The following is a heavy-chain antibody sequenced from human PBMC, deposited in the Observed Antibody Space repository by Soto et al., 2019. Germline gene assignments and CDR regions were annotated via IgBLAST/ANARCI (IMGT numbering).Heavy chain of an antibody. CDR2: IGGDGST. CDR3: ARDGGSADLDFDY. Sequence: EVQLMESGGGLVQPGGSLRLSCAASGFTFTNYWTHWVRQAPGKGLVWVSCIGGDGSTTYADSVKGRFTLSIDNAKNTVYLQMNSLRAEDTAMYYCARDGGSADLDFDYWGQGTLVTVSS. CDR1: GFTFTNYW. D-gene: IGHD3-3*01. V-gene: IGHV3-74*01. J-gene: IGHJ4*02.